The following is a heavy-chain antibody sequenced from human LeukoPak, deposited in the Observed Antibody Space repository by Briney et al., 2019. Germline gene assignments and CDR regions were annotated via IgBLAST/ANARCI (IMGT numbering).Heavy chain of an antibody. Sequence: ASVKVSCKASGYTFTSYGISGVRQAPGQGLERMGWISAYNGNTNYAQKLQGRVTMTTDTSTSTAYMELRSLRSDDTAVYYCARTRPGKYGMDVWGQGTTVTVSS. V-gene: IGHV1-18*01. CDR1: GYTFTSYG. CDR2: ISAYNGNT. J-gene: IGHJ6*02. CDR3: ARTRPGKYGMDV. D-gene: IGHD6-6*01.